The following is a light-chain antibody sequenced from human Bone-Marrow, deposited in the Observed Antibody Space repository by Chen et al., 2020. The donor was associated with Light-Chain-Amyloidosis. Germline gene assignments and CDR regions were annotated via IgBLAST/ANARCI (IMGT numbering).Light chain of an antibody. CDR3: QSADSSGTYEVI. V-gene: IGLV3-25*03. Sequence: SYELTQPPSVPVSPGQTAWNTCSGDALPTKYAYWYQQKPGQAPVLVIHRDTERPSGISERFSGSSSGTTATLTISGVQAEDEADYHCQSADSSGTYEVIFGGGTKLTVL. CDR2: RDT. CDR1: ALPTKY. J-gene: IGLJ2*01.